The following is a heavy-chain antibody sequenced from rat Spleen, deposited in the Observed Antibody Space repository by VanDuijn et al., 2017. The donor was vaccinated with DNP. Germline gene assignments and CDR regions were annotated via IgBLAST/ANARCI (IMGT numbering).Heavy chain of an antibody. Sequence: QVQLKESGPGLVQPSQTLSLTCTVSGFSLTTYSVSWVRQPSGKGLEWMGRMRYDGDTSYSSSLTSRLSISRDTSKNQVFLKMSGLQTDDTVTYYCTRALRGPFDYWGQGVMVTVSS. D-gene: IGHD3-1*01. CDR1: GFSLTTYS. CDR2: MRYDGDT. J-gene: IGHJ2*01. CDR3: TRALRGPFDY. V-gene: IGHV2-63*01.